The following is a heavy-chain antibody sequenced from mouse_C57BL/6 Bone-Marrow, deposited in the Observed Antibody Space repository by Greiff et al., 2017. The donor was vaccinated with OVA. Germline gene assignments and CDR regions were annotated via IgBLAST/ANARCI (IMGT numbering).Heavy chain of an antibody. V-gene: IGHV1-18*01. CDR2: INPNNGGT. CDR3: ARGADGYPSWFAY. D-gene: IGHD2-3*01. Sequence: VQLQQSGPELVKPGASVKIPCKASGYTFTDYNMDWVKQSHGTSLEWIGDINPNNGGTIYNQKFKGKATLTVDKSSSTAYMELRSLTSEDTAVYYCARGADGYPSWFAYWGQGTLVTVSA. J-gene: IGHJ3*01. CDR1: GYTFTDYN.